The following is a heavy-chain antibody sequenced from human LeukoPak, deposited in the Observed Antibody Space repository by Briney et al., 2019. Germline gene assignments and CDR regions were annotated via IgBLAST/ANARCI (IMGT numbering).Heavy chain of an antibody. CDR1: GYIFTTYW. CDR3: ARLRDSSGYWAFDI. J-gene: IGHJ3*02. D-gene: IGHD3-22*01. Sequence: GESLKISCKGSGYIFTTYWIGWVRLMPGKGLEWMGIIYPGDSDSRYSPSFQGQVTLSADKSISTAYLQWSSLKASDTAMYYCARLRDSSGYWAFDIWGQGTMVTVSS. V-gene: IGHV5-51*01. CDR2: IYPGDSDS.